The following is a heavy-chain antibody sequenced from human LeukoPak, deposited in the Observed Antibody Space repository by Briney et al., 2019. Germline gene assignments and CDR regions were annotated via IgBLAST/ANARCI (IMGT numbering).Heavy chain of an antibody. D-gene: IGHD1-1*01. Sequence: SQTLSLTRAISVDSVSTNSAAWNWIRQSPSRGLEWLGRTYYRSKWYNDYAVSVKSRITINPDTSKNQFSLQLNSVTPEDTAVYYCARGPRTTNDAFDIWVQGTMVTVSS. J-gene: IGHJ3*02. CDR1: VDSVSTNSAA. V-gene: IGHV6-1*01. CDR2: TYYRSKWYN. CDR3: ARGPRTTNDAFDI.